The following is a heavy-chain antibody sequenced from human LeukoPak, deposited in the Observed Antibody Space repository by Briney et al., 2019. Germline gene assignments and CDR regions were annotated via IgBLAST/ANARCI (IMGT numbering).Heavy chain of an antibody. V-gene: IGHV1-58*02. CDR1: GFTFTSSA. CDR3: ASVDTAMVGWYYFDY. D-gene: IGHD5-18*01. J-gene: IGHJ4*02. CDR2: IVVGSGNT. Sequence: GASVKVSCKASGFTFTSSAMQWVRQARGQRLEWIGWIVVGSGNTNYAQKFQERVTITRDMSTSTAYMELSSLRSEDTAVYYCASVDTAMVGWYYFDYWGQGTLVTVSS.